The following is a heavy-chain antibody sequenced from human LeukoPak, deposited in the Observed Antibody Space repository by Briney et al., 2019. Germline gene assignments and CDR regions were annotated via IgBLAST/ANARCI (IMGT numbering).Heavy chain of an antibody. J-gene: IGHJ4*02. V-gene: IGHV3-23*01. CDR2: ISGGGDIT. CDR3: VREDTPATANY. CDR1: GFNFANHA. D-gene: IGHD2-21*02. Sequence: GGSLRLSCAASGFNFANHAMSWVRQTPGKGLEWVSAISGGGDITYCADSVTGRFTISRDNSKDTLFLQMHSLRPGDTAVYYCVREDTPATANYWGQGTLVTISS.